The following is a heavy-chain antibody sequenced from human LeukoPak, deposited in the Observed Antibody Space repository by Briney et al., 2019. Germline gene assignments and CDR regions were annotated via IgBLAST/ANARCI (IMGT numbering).Heavy chain of an antibody. CDR3: ARRGTVTTERFDY. CDR1: GGSISSSSYY. Sequence: SETLSPTCTVSGGSISSSSYYWGWIRQPPGKGLEWIGSIYYSGSTYYNPSLKSRVTISVDTSKNQFSLKLSSVTAADTAVYYCARRGTVTTERFDYWGQGTLVTVSS. V-gene: IGHV4-39*01. CDR2: IYYSGST. D-gene: IGHD4-11*01. J-gene: IGHJ4*02.